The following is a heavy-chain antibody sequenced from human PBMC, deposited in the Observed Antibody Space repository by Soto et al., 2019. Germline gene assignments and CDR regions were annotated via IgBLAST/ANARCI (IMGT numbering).Heavy chain of an antibody. CDR1: GADVNSGGFT. CDR3: ATIGVSGYLAV. CDR2: ISHSGST. V-gene: IGHV4-31*03. Sequence: SETLSLTCSVSGADVNSGGFTWTWIRQHAGKGLEWLCYISHSGSTDYNPSLKSRLSISGDTSKNHFSLTLTSVTAADAAVYYCATIGVSGYLAVWGQGTTVTVSS. J-gene: IGHJ6*02. D-gene: IGHD3-16*02.